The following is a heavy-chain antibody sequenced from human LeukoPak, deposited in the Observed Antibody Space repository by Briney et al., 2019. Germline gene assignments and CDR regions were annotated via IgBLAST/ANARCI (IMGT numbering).Heavy chain of an antibody. V-gene: IGHV1-46*01. CDR1: GYTFTSYY. CDR3: AAQWELRGGIDY. CDR2: INPSGGST. Sequence: ASVKVSCKASGYTFTSYYMHWVRQAPGQGLEWMGIINPSGGSTSYAQKFQGRVTMTRDTSTSTVYMELSSLRSEDTAVYYCAAQWELRGGIDYWGQGTWSPSPQ. D-gene: IGHD1-26*01. J-gene: IGHJ4*02.